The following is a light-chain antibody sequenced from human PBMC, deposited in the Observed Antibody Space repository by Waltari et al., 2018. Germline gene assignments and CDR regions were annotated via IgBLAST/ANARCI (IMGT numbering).Light chain of an antibody. Sequence: QSALTQPASVSGSPGQSITISCTGTSSDGGAYNSVSWYQQHPGKAPKLMIFDVSNRPSGVSNRFSGSKSGNTASLTISGLQAEDEADYYCSSYISSSTLELFGGGTSLTVL. CDR3: SSYISSSTLEL. CDR2: DVS. CDR1: SSDGGAYNS. J-gene: IGLJ2*01. V-gene: IGLV2-14*03.